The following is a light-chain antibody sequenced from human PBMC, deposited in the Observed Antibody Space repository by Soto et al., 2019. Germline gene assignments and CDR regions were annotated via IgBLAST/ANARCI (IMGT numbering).Light chain of an antibody. CDR3: MQALQPPWT. CDR1: QSLLHSNGYNY. Sequence: IVMTQSPLSLPVTPGEPASISCRSSQSLLHSNGYNYLDWYLQKPGQSPQLLIYLGSNRASGVPERFSGSGSGTDFTLKISRVEADDVGVYYCMQALQPPWTFGQGTKVEIK. J-gene: IGKJ1*01. CDR2: LGS. V-gene: IGKV2-28*01.